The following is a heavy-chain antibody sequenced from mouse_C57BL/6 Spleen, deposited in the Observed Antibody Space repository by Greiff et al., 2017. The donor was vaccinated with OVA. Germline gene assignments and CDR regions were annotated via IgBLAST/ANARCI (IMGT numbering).Heavy chain of an antibody. V-gene: IGHV1-69*01. Sequence: QVQLQQSGAELVMPGASVKLSCKASGYTFTSYWMHWVKQRPGQGLEWIGEIDPSDSYTNYNKKFKGKSTLTVDKSSSTAYMQLSSLTSEDSAVYYCAGSRVYGNYEYYFDYWGQGTTLTVSS. D-gene: IGHD2-1*01. CDR1: GYTFTSYW. J-gene: IGHJ2*01. CDR3: AGSRVYGNYEYYFDY. CDR2: IDPSDSYT.